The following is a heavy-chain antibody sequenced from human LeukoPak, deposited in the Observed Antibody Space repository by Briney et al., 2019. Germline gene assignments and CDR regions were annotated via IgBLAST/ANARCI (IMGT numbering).Heavy chain of an antibody. CDR3: ARDIQYSSSSPFDY. CDR1: GGSISIYY. CDR2: IYTSGST. J-gene: IGHJ4*02. V-gene: IGHV4-4*07. Sequence: SETLSLTCTVSGGSISIYYWSWIRQPAGKGLEWIGRIYTSGSTNYNPSLKSRVTMSVDTSKNQFSLKLSSVTAADTAVYYCARDIQYSSSSPFDYWGQGTLVTVSS. D-gene: IGHD6-6*01.